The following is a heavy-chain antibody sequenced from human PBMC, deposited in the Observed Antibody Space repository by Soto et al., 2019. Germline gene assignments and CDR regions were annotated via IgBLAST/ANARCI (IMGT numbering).Heavy chain of an antibody. CDR2: IYYSGST. J-gene: IGHJ4*02. D-gene: IGHD3-3*01. V-gene: IGHV4-31*03. CDR1: GGSISSGGYY. Sequence: PSETLSLTCTVSGGSISSGGYYWSWIRQHPGKGLEWIGYIYYSGSTYYNPSLKSRVTISVDTSKNQFSLKLSSVTAADTAVYYCARGDSLEWLSLPYFDYWGQGTLVTVSS. CDR3: ARGDSLEWLSLPYFDY.